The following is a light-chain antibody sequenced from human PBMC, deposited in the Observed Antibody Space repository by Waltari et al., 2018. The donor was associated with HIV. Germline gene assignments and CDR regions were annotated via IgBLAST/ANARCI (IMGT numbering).Light chain of an antibody. V-gene: IGLV2-14*01. CDR1: SSEVGGYNY. J-gene: IGLJ2*01. CDR2: EVS. Sequence: QSALTQPASVCGSPGQEITISCTGTSSEVGGYNYVPWYQQHPGKAPKLMIYEVSNRPSGVSNRFSGSKSGNTASLTISGLQAEDEADYYCSSYTSISVVFGGGTKLTVL. CDR3: SSYTSISVV.